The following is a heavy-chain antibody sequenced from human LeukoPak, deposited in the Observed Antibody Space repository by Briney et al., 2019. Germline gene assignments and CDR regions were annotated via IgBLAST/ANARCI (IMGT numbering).Heavy chain of an antibody. CDR1: GFTFSHYG. CDR3: SIFEM. J-gene: IGHJ3*02. V-gene: IGHV3-30*03. CDR2: ISYDGSNE. Sequence: GRSLRLSCAASGFTFSHYGIHWVRQAPGKGLEWVALISYDGSNEYYADSVKGRFTISRDDSKNTMYLQMNSLRVEDTAVYYCSIFEMWGQGTMVTVSS.